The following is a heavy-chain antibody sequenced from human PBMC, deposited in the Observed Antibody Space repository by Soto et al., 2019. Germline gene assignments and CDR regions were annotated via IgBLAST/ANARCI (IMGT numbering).Heavy chain of an antibody. D-gene: IGHD1-26*01. J-gene: IGHJ5*02. CDR3: ARHHGPTTSENWFDP. CDR1: GYTFFTYD. CDR2: ISTYSVGT. V-gene: IGHV1-18*01. Sequence: QVHLVQSGVEVKTPGASVKVSCQASGYTFFTYDISWVRQAPGPGLEGRGWISTYSVGTKDARKFQRRVTMTTDTSTATAYLELRSLRSDDTAVYYCARHHGPTTSENWFDPWGQGTLVTVSS.